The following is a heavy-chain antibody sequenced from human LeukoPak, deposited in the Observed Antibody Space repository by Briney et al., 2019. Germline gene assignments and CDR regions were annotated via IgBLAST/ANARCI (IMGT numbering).Heavy chain of an antibody. CDR3: AKNGDRGAYCSGGSCYPYYYYYMDV. V-gene: IGHV3-74*01. J-gene: IGHJ6*03. Sequence: HPGGSLRLSCVASGFTFSRYWMHWVRQAPGKGLVWVSRINSDGSITSYADSVKGRFTIARDNAKNTLYLQMNSLRAEDTAVYYCAKNGDRGAYCSGGSCYPYYYYYMDVWGKGTTVTISS. CDR1: GFTFSRYW. CDR2: INSDGSIT. D-gene: IGHD2-15*01.